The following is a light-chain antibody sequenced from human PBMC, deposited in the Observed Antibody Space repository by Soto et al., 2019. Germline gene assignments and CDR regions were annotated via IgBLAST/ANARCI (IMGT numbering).Light chain of an antibody. CDR2: EVT. Sequence: QSALTQPASGSGSPGQSITISCTGTSSDVGSYNLVSWYQQHPGKAPKLMIYEVTQRPSGVANRFSGSKSGNTASLTISGLQAEDEADYYCCSYAPSSTYVFGPGTKLTVL. V-gene: IGLV2-23*02. CDR1: SSDVGSYNL. J-gene: IGLJ1*01. CDR3: CSYAPSSTYV.